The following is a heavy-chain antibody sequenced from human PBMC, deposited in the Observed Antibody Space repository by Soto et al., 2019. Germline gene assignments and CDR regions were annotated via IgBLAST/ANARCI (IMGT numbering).Heavy chain of an antibody. J-gene: IGHJ6*02. CDR2: IYYSGST. D-gene: IGHD3-10*01. V-gene: IGHV4-39*01. CDR3: ARQSEYDSATGRVAPLDGMDV. CDR1: GGSISTTSYY. Sequence: QLQLQESGPGLVMPSETLSLTCTVSGGSISTTSYYWGWIRQPPGKGLEWIGNIYYSGSTYYNPSLKSRVTVSVETTKNQFPLKLSSVPAADTAMYYCARQSEYDSATGRVAPLDGMDVWGQGPTVTVS.